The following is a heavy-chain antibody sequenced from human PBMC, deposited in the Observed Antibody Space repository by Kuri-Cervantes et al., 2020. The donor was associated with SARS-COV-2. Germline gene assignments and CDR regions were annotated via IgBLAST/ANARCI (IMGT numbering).Heavy chain of an antibody. J-gene: IGHJ4*02. D-gene: IGHD2-2*01. CDR1: GFTFSSYW. Sequence: GGSLRLSCAASGFTFSSYWMSWVRQAPGKGLEWVANIKEDGSEKNYVDSVKGRFTISRDNAKNSLYLQMNSLRAEDTAVYYCAREGFQYQLLRGAYFDYWGQGTLVTVSS. CDR2: IKEDGSEK. V-gene: IGHV3-7*05. CDR3: AREGFQYQLLRGAYFDY.